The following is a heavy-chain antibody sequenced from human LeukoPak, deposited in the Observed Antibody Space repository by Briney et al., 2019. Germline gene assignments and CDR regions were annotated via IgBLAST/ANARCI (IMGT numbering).Heavy chain of an antibody. CDR3: ARVGVRGFSSYYYGMDV. CDR2: IYYTGST. V-gene: IGHV4-59*01. Sequence: SSETLSLTCTVSSGSISSYYWSWIRQPPGKGLEWIGYIYYTGSTNYNPSLKSRVTVSVDTSKNQFSLKLSSVTAADTAVYYCARVGVRGFSSYYYGMDVWGQGTTVTVSS. D-gene: IGHD3-10*01. CDR1: SGSISSYY. J-gene: IGHJ6*02.